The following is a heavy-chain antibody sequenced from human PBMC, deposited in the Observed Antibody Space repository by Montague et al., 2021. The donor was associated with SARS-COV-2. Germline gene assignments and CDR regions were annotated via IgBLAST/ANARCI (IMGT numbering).Heavy chain of an antibody. Sequence: SLRLSCAGSGFSFIHYNINWVRQAPGKGLEWVSCISGSGSYIYYADSVRGRFTISRDNAKNSLFLEMNSLRVEDTAIYYCTGENWGFHSWGRGTLVGVSS. CDR1: GFSFIHYN. CDR3: TGENWGFHS. V-gene: IGHV3-21*01. D-gene: IGHD3-16*01. CDR2: ISGSGSYI. J-gene: IGHJ4*02.